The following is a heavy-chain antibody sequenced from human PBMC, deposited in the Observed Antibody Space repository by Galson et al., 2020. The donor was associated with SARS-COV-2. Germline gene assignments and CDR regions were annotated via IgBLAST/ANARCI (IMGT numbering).Heavy chain of an antibody. D-gene: IGHD3-3*01. Sequence: SETLSLTCTVSGGSISSSSYYWGWIRQPPGKGLEWIGSIYYSGSTYYDPSLKSRVTISLDTSKNQFSLKLSSVTAADTAVYYCARHGAIFGVVIMSFDAFDIWGQGTMVTVSS. CDR3: ARHGAIFGVVIMSFDAFDI. CDR2: IYYSGST. J-gene: IGHJ3*02. V-gene: IGHV4-39*01. CDR1: GGSISSSSYY.